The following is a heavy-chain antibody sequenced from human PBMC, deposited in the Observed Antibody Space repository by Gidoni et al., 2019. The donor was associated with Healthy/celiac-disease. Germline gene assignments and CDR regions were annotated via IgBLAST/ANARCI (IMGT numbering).Heavy chain of an antibody. D-gene: IGHD3-3*01. CDR1: GFTFSSYS. CDR3: ARDHYDFWSGYRPLYFDY. Sequence: EVQLVESGGGLVKPGGSLRLSCAASGFTFSSYSMNWVRQGPGKGLEWVSSISSSSSYIYYADSVKGRFTISRDNAKNSLYLQMNSLRAEDTAVYYCARDHYDFWSGYRPLYFDYWGQGTLVTVSS. CDR2: ISSSSSYI. V-gene: IGHV3-21*01. J-gene: IGHJ4*02.